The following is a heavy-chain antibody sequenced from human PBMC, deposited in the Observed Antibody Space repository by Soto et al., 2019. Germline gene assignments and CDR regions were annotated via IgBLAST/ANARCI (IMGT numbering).Heavy chain of an antibody. CDR1: GFTFSSYG. J-gene: IGHJ4*02. Sequence: PGGSLRLSCAASGFTFSSYGMHWVRQAPGKGLEWVALIWYDGTNKYYADSVKGRFTISRDNSKNTLYLQMNSLRGEDTAVYYCARVLVCSGGSCHPALRYYFDYWGRGTLVTVSS. V-gene: IGHV3-33*01. CDR3: ARVLVCSGGSCHPALRYYFDY. CDR2: IWYDGTNK. D-gene: IGHD2-15*01.